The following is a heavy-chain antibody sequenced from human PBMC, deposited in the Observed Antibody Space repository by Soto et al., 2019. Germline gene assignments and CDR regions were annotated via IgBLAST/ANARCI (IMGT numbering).Heavy chain of an antibody. CDR1: GYSFASHW. J-gene: IGHJ4*02. Sequence: PGEALKISCKGSGYSFASHWVAWVRQMREKGLEWIGTIYPGDSGTKYSSAFRGHVTISAATSVSTAYLQSRSLEATDSAIYYCARYSGSYWHYLDFWGQGTLVTVSS. D-gene: IGHD1-26*01. CDR2: IYPGDSGT. CDR3: ARYSGSYWHYLDF. V-gene: IGHV5-51*01.